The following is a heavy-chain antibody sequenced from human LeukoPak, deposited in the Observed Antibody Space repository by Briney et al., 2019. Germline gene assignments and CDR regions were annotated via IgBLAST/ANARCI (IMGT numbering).Heavy chain of an antibody. J-gene: IGHJ1*01. CDR3: ARDKGVVISDEYFQH. CDR2: TSTYNGNT. D-gene: IGHD3-22*01. CDR1: GYTFISYG. V-gene: IGHV1-18*01. Sequence: GASVKVSCKASGYTFISYGITWVRQAPGQGLEWMGWTSTYNGNTVYVQKLQGRVTMTTDTSTSTAYMELRSLRSDDTAVYYCARDKGVVISDEYFQHWGQGTLVTVSS.